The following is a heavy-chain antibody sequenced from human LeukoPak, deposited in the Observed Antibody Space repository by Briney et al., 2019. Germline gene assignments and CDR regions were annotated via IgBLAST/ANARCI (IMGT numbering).Heavy chain of an antibody. D-gene: IGHD6-19*01. Sequence: PSETLSLTCAVYGGSFSGYYWSWIRQPPGKGLEGIGEINHSGSTNYNPSLKSRVTISVDTSKNQFSLKLSSVTAADTAVYYCARDNGMTSGWYAGRIDYYYGMDVWGQGTTVTVSS. CDR1: GGSFSGYY. CDR3: ARDNGMTSGWYAGRIDYYYGMDV. V-gene: IGHV4-34*01. CDR2: INHSGST. J-gene: IGHJ6*02.